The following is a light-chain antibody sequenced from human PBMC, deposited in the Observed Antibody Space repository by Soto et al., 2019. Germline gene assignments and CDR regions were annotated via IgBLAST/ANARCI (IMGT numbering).Light chain of an antibody. J-gene: IGKJ3*01. CDR1: RSISDY. V-gene: IGKV2-28*01. Sequence: MTQSPSSLSPSVGDRVTVTCRASRSISDYLDWYLQKPGQSPRLLIYLGFDRASGVPVRFSGSGSGTDFTLTISRVEAEDVGVYFCMQALETPLTFGPGTKVDIK. CDR3: MQALETPLT. CDR2: LGF.